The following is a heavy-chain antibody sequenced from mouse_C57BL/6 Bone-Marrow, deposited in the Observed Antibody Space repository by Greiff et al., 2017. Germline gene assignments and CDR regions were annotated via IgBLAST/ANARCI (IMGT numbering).Heavy chain of an antibody. CDR3: ARSKDY. J-gene: IGHJ2*01. D-gene: IGHD1-3*01. Sequence: QVQLKQPGAELVLPGASVKLSCKASGYTFTSYWMHWVKQRPGQGLEWIGEIDPSDSYTNYNQKFKGKSTLTVDKSSSTAYMQLSSLTSEDSAVYYCARSKDYWGQGTTRTVSS. CDR1: GYTFTSYW. CDR2: IDPSDSYT. V-gene: IGHV1-69*01.